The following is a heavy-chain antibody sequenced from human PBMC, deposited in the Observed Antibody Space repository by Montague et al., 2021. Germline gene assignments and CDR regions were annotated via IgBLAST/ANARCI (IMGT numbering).Heavy chain of an antibody. CDR2: TFNTGSS. V-gene: IGHV4-39*01. D-gene: IGHD2-15*01. J-gene: IGHJ5*02. CDR3: AWSLYCIGVSCYSGFDP. CDR1: GGSISSNSYW. Sequence: SETLSLTCTVSGGSISSNSYWWAWIRQPPGKGLEYVGTTFNTGSSYYSPSLKSRVTISVDTSKNPFSLRLSAVTAADTAVYYCAWSLYCIGVSCYSGFDPWGQGTLVTVSS.